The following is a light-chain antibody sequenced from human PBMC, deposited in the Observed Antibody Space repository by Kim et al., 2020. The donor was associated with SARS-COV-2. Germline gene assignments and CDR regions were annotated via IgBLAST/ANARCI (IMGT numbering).Light chain of an antibody. CDR1: QDISNY. CDR2: DAS. J-gene: IGKJ2*01. CDR3: QQYVNLPPT. V-gene: IGKV1-33*01. Sequence: DIQMTQSPSSLSASIGDRVTITCQASQDISNYLNWYQQKPGKAPKLLIYDASNLETGVPSRFSGSGSGTDFTFTISSLQPEDIATYYCQQYVNLPPTFGQGTKLEI.